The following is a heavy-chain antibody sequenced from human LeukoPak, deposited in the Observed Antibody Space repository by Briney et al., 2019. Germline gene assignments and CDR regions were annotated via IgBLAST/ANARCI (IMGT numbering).Heavy chain of an antibody. Sequence: SETLSLTCAVYGGSFSGYYWSWIRQPPGKGLEWIGEINHSGSTNYNPSLKSRVTISVDTPKNQFSLKLSSVTAADTAVYYCARDRIYYDSSGSDYWGQGTLVTVSS. J-gene: IGHJ4*02. V-gene: IGHV4-34*01. CDR2: INHSGST. CDR1: GGSFSGYY. CDR3: ARDRIYYDSSGSDY. D-gene: IGHD3-22*01.